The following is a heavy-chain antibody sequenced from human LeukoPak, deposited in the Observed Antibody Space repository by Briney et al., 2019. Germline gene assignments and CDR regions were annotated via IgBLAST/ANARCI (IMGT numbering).Heavy chain of an antibody. Sequence: SETLSLTCTVSGGSISSYYRGWIRQPPGKGLEWIGSIYYSGSTYYNPSLKSRVTISVDTSKNQFSLRLRSVTAADTAVYFCARGRVSSSTWYSTYYYYFYMDLWGKGTTVTVSS. J-gene: IGHJ6*03. CDR2: IYYSGST. D-gene: IGHD6-13*01. CDR3: ARGRVSSSTWYSTYYYYFYMDL. CDR1: GGSISSYY. V-gene: IGHV4-39*07.